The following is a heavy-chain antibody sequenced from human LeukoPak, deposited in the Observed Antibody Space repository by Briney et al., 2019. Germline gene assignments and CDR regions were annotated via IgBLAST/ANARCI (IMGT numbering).Heavy chain of an antibody. D-gene: IGHD6-19*01. J-gene: IGHJ4*02. V-gene: IGHV1-2*02. CDR1: GYTFTGYY. CDR3: AGSLAVAGTGSDY. CDR2: INPNSGGT. Sequence: ASVKVSCKASGYTFTGYYMHWVRQAPGQGLEWVGWINPNSGGTNYAQKFQGRVTMTRDTSISTAYMELSRLRSDDTAVYYCAGSLAVAGTGSDYWGQGTLVTVSS.